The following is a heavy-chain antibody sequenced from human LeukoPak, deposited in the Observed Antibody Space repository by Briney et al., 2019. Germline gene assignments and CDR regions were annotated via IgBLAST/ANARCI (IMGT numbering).Heavy chain of an antibody. CDR2: IYHSGST. CDR3: ARGRYNYALEDYFDY. Sequence: SGTLSLTCAVSGGSISSSNWWGWVRRPPGKGLEGIGEIYHSGSTNYNPSLKSRVTISVDKSKNQFSLTLSSVTAADTAVYYCARGRYNYALEDYFDYWGQGTLVTVSS. D-gene: IGHD5-18*01. CDR1: GGSISSSNW. V-gene: IGHV4-4*02. J-gene: IGHJ4*02.